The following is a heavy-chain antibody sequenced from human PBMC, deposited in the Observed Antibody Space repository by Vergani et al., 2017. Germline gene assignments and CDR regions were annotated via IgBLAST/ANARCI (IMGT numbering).Heavy chain of an antibody. CDR2: IYPGDSDT. D-gene: IGHD3-3*01. J-gene: IGHJ3*02. V-gene: IGHV5-51*01. Sequence: EVQLVQSGAEVKKPGESLKISCKGSGYSFTSYWIGWVRQMPGKGLEWMGIIYPGDSDTRYSPSFQGQVTISADKSISTAYLQWSSLKASDTAMYYCASSRLRFLEWFQPDAFDIWGQGTMVTVSS. CDR1: GYSFTSYW. CDR3: ASSRLRFLEWFQPDAFDI.